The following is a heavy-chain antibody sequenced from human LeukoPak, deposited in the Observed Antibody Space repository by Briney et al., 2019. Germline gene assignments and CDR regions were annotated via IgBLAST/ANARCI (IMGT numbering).Heavy chain of an antibody. CDR2: MYYSGST. CDR1: GGSISSYY. J-gene: IGHJ4*02. Sequence: SETLSLTCTVSGGSISSYYWSWIRQPPGKGLEWIGYMYYSGSTNYNPSLKSRVTISVDMSKNQFSLKVSSVTAADTAVYYCARFAMVRGVIPRGYFDYWGQGTLVTVSS. V-gene: IGHV4-59*08. CDR3: ARFAMVRGVIPRGYFDY. D-gene: IGHD3-10*01.